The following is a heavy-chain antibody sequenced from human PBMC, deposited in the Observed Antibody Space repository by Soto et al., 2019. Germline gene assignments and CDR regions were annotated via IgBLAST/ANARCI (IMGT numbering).Heavy chain of an antibody. CDR3: ARDFPRQLRLGGMDV. D-gene: IGHD5-18*01. V-gene: IGHV3-48*03. CDR1: GFTFSSYE. J-gene: IGHJ6*02. CDR2: ISDSGKMI. Sequence: EMQLLESGGGLVQPGGSLRLSCAASGFTFSSYEMQWVRQAPGKGLEWLSYISDSGKMIFYADSVKGRFTISRDNAKMSLYLQMDSLTAADTAVYYCARDFPRQLRLGGMDVWGQGTTVTVS.